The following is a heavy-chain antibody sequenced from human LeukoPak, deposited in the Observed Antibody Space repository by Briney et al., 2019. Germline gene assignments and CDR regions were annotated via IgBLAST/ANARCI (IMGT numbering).Heavy chain of an antibody. CDR2: IYYSGST. J-gene: IGHJ5*02. CDR1: GGSISSGDYY. D-gene: IGHD3-3*01. Sequence: PSQTLSLTCTVSGGSISSGDYYWSWIRQPPGKGLEWIGYIYYSGSTNYNPSLKSRVTISVDTSKNQFSLKLSSVTAADTAVYYCARDGSYYDFWSGYHNWFDPWGQGTLVTVSS. V-gene: IGHV4-61*08. CDR3: ARDGSYYDFWSGYHNWFDP.